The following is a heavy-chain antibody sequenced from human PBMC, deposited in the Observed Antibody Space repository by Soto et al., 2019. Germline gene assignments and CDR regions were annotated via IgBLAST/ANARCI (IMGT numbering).Heavy chain of an antibody. CDR1: GGSISPYY. J-gene: IGHJ4*02. D-gene: IGHD3-22*01. Sequence: SETLSLTCTVSGGSISPYYWSWIRQPPGKGLEWIGFIYYSGSTNYNPSLKSRVTISVDRSQNQFSLTLTSVTAADTAVYYCARPRSSGYAGEFDYWGQGTLVTVS. V-gene: IGHV4-59*01. CDR2: IYYSGST. CDR3: ARPRSSGYAGEFDY.